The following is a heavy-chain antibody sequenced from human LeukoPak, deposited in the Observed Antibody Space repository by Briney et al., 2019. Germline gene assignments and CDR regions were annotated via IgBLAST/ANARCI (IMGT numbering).Heavy chain of an antibody. D-gene: IGHD6-13*01. CDR3: AISGIAAAAPFDY. Sequence: GSLRLSCAASGFTFSSYSMNWVRQAPGKGLEWVSSISSSSSYIYYADSVKGRFTISRDNAKNSLYLQMNSLRAEDTAVYYCAISGIAAAAPFDYWGQGTLVTVSS. J-gene: IGHJ4*02. V-gene: IGHV3-21*01. CDR2: ISSSSSYI. CDR1: GFTFSSYS.